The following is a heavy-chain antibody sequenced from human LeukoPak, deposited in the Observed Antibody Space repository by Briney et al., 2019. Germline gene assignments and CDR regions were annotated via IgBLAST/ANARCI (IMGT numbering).Heavy chain of an antibody. J-gene: IGHJ4*02. CDR2: TWYRSKWYN. Sequence: SQTLSLTCAISGDSVSSNSAAWNWIRQSPSRGLEWLGRTWYRSKWYNDSAVSVKSRIVINPDTSKNQFSLQLSSVTPEDTAVYYCARSSHTSRGSVQWLSHGLDYWGQGTLVTVSS. CDR3: ARSSHTSRGSVQWLSHGLDY. D-gene: IGHD6-19*01. V-gene: IGHV6-1*01. CDR1: GDSVSSNSAA.